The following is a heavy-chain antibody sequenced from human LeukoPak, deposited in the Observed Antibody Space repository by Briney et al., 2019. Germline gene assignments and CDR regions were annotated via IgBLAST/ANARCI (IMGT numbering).Heavy chain of an antibody. V-gene: IGHV1-2*02. Sequence: ASVTVSCKASGYTFTGYYMHWVRQAPGQGLEWMGWINPNSGGTNYAQKFQGRVTMTRDTSISTAYMELSRLRSDDTAVYYCARDQRSYYGSGSYYRWGQGTLVTVSS. CDR1: GYTFTGYY. J-gene: IGHJ4*02. D-gene: IGHD3-10*01. CDR3: ARDQRSYYGSGSYYR. CDR2: INPNSGGT.